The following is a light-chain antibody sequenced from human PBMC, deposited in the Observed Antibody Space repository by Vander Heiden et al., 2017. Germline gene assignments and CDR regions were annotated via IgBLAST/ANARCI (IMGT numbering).Light chain of an antibody. J-gene: IGLJ2*01. Sequence: SYELTQTPSLSVSPGQTASITCSGSQLGQKYVFEYQQKAGQSPVLVIYRDSERPSGIPERFSGSNSGTTATLTISATQTVDEADYYCQAWDSGIVVFGGGTRLTVL. CDR1: QLGQKY. CDR2: RDS. CDR3: QAWDSGIVV. V-gene: IGLV3-1*01.